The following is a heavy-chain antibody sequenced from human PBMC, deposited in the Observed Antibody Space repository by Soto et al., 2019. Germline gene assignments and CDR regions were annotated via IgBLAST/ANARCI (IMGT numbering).Heavy chain of an antibody. CDR3: ARGRFRVRAGDTSVNFFDY. CDR1: GYTLSSYG. D-gene: IGHD1-26*01. CDR2: INGGNGDT. V-gene: IGHV1-3*01. J-gene: IGHJ4*02. Sequence: GASVKVTCKASGYTLSSYGIHWVRQAPGQRLEWMGWINGGNGDTMYAQKFQDRVTMTRGTSANTAYMEVSSLASKDTAVYYCARGRFRVRAGDTSVNFFDYWGQRTLVTFS.